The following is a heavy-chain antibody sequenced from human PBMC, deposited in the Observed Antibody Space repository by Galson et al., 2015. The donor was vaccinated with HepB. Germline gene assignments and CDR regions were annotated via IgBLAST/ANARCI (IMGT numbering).Heavy chain of an antibody. D-gene: IGHD1-1*01. J-gene: IGHJ5*01. CDR1: GFNFRSYS. Sequence: SLRLSCAASGFNFRSYSMHWIRQAPGKGLEWVAVILFGGSKEYYVDSVKGRFTISRDDSKNTLYLQMNNLTAGDTAVYFCARAGIRGPNDSWGQGTLVTVSS. V-gene: IGHV3-30-3*01. CDR2: ILFGGSKE. CDR3: ARAGIRGPNDS.